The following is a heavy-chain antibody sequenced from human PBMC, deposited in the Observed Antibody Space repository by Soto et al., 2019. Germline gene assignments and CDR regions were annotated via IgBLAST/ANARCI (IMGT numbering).Heavy chain of an antibody. D-gene: IGHD3-10*01. CDR3: AKDRGDGNPSVFSY. V-gene: IGHV3-21*01. CDR2: ISSSSSFI. CDR1: GFTFSTYS. J-gene: IGHJ4*02. Sequence: GGSLRLSCAASGFTFSTYSMNWVRQAPGRGLEWVSSISSSSSFIYYADSVKGRFTISRDNAKNSLFLQMSSLRAEDTAVYYCAKDRGDGNPSVFSYWGQGSLVTVSA.